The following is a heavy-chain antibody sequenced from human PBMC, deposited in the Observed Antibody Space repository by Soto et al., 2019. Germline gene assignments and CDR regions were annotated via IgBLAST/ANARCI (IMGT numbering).Heavy chain of an antibody. CDR3: AKAKYSSSWWAVDY. J-gene: IGHJ4*02. D-gene: IGHD6-13*01. CDR2: TSASGGTT. Sequence: PGESLKISCAASGFTFGRYAMSWVRQAPGKGLEWVSSTSASGGTTYYADSVKGRFTISRDNSKNILYLEMNSLRAEDTAVYYCAKAKYSSSWWAVDYWGQGTLVTVSS. CDR1: GFTFGRYA. V-gene: IGHV3-23*01.